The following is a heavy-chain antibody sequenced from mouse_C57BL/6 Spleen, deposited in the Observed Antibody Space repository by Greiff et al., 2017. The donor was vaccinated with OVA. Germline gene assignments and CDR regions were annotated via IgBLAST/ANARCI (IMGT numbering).Heavy chain of an antibody. J-gene: IGHJ2*01. CDR3: ARSQLGRFDY. D-gene: IGHD4-1*02. Sequence: LKESGPGILQSSQTLSLTCSFSGFSLSTSGMGVSWIRQPSGQGLEWLAHIYWDDDKRYNPSPKSRPTISKDTSRNPVFLKITSVDTADTATYYGARSQLGRFDYWGQGTTLTVSS. CDR1: GFSLSTSGMG. V-gene: IGHV8-12*01. CDR2: IYWDDDK.